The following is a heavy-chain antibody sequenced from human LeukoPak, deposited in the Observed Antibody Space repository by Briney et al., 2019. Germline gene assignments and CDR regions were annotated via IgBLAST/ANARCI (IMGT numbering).Heavy chain of an antibody. CDR1: GGSISSYY. D-gene: IGHD3-3*01. J-gene: IGHJ6*03. Sequence: SETLSLTCTVSGGSISSYYWSWIRQPAGKGLEWIGRIYTSGSTNYNPSLKSRVTMSVDTSKNQFSLKLSSVTAADTAVYYCARERGPPYYDFWSGFAPPQYYYYYYMDVWGKGTTVTVSS. CDR2: IYTSGST. CDR3: ARERGPPYYDFWSGFAPPQYYYYYYMDV. V-gene: IGHV4-4*07.